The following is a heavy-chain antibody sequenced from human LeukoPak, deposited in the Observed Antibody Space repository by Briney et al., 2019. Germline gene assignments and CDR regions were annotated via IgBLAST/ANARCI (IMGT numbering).Heavy chain of an antibody. Sequence: PGGSLRLSCAASGFTVSRNYMSWVRQAPGKGLEWVSVIYSGGSTYYADSVKGRFTISRDNSKNTLYLQMNSLRAEDTAVYYCARDQVLYGGQYYYYYYGMDVWGQGTTVTVSS. D-gene: IGHD4-23*01. V-gene: IGHV3-66*01. CDR1: GFTVSRNY. CDR3: ARDQVLYGGQYYYYYYGMDV. CDR2: IYSGGST. J-gene: IGHJ6*02.